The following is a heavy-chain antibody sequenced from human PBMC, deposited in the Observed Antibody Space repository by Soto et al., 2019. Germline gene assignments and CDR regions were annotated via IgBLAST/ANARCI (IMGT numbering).Heavy chain of an antibody. D-gene: IGHD3-22*01. Sequence: SETLSLTFTVSGGSVSSGSYFWSWIREPPWKGLELILYIYYSGSTNYNPSLKIRVTISVDTSKNQFSLKLSSVNAADTAVYYCARDEGRYYDSTGYEFDYWGQGTLVTVSS. CDR1: GGSVSSGSYF. V-gene: IGHV4-61*01. CDR3: ARDEGRYYDSTGYEFDY. J-gene: IGHJ4*02. CDR2: IYYSGST.